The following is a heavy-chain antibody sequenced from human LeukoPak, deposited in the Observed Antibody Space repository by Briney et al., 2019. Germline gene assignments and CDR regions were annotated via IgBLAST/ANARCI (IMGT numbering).Heavy chain of an antibody. CDR2: IYYSGNT. D-gene: IGHD6-13*01. V-gene: IGHV4-59*08. Sequence: SETLSLTCGVSGGSISNFHWSWIRQPPGKGLEWIGYIYYSGNTNYNPSLKSRVTISVDTSKNQFSLRLSSVTAADTAVYYCATTFSGYISSWPEYFQHWGQGTLVTVSS. CDR3: ATTFSGYISSWPEYFQH. CDR1: GGSISNFH. J-gene: IGHJ1*01.